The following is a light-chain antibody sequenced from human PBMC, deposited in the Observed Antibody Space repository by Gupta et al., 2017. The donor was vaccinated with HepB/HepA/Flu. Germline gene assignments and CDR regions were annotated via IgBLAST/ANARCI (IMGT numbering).Light chain of an antibody. CDR1: QSVSSY. Sequence: EIVLTQSPATLSLSPGERATLSCRASQSVSSYLAWYQQKPGQAPRLLIYDASNRDTGIPARFSGSGYGKDFTLTISSREQEDFAVYYCQQRSNWPPITFGQGTRVEIK. V-gene: IGKV3-11*01. J-gene: IGKJ5*01. CDR3: QQRSNWPPIT. CDR2: DAS.